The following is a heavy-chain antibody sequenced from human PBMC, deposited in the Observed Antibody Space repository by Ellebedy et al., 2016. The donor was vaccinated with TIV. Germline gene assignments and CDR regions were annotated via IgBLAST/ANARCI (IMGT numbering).Heavy chain of an antibody. J-gene: IGHJ6*02. Sequence: PGGSLRLSCAASGFTFTIYAMTWVRQAPGKGLEWVSLISAGGDTTYYSDSVKGRFTISRDNSKNTVFLQMNSLRAEDTAVYYCAKNDLRGMDVWGQGTTVTVSS. CDR2: ISAGGDTT. CDR3: AKNDLRGMDV. CDR1: GFTFTIYA. V-gene: IGHV3-23*01.